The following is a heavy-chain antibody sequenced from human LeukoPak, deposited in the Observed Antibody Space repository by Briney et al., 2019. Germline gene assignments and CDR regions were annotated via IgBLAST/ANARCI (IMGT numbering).Heavy chain of an antibody. CDR2: ISRSSAST. CDR3: AVGSYYFDY. Sequence: GGSLRLSCAASGFTFSTYAMNWVRQAPGKGLEWVSGISRSSASTYYADSVKGRFTISRDNSKNTLYVQMNSLRAEDTAVYYCAVGSYYFDYWGQGTLVTVSS. CDR1: GFTFSTYA. V-gene: IGHV3-23*01. D-gene: IGHD3-10*01. J-gene: IGHJ4*02.